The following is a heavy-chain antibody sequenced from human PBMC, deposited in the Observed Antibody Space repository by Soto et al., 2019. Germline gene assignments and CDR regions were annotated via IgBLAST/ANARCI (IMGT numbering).Heavy chain of an antibody. V-gene: IGHV1-2*02. D-gene: IGHD3-10*01. CDR1: GYSISAYY. J-gene: IGHJ4*02. CDR3: GRDDYGIFPY. Sequence: QVQLVQSGTEVKKPGASVKVSCQASGYSISAYYIHWVRQAPGQGLEWMGWIDPKNGGTVSAQKFQGRLTMTRDTSISTVYMDMSGLTSDYTALYYCGRDDYGIFPYWGQGSLVTVSS. CDR2: IDPKNGGT.